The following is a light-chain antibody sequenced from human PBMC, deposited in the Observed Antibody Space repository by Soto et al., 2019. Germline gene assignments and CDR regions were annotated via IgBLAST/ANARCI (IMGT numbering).Light chain of an antibody. Sequence: EIVMTRSPATLSVSPGERATLSCRASQSISTSLAWYHQKPGQAPRLLIYGASTRATGIPARFSGSGSGTQFTLTISSLQSEDFGTYYCQQYNTWPGTFGIGTKV. CDR3: QQYNTWPGT. CDR2: GAS. CDR1: QSISTS. V-gene: IGKV3-15*01. J-gene: IGKJ1*01.